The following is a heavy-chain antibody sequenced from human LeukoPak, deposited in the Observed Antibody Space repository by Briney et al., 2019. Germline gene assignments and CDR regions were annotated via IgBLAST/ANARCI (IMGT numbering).Heavy chain of an antibody. V-gene: IGHV1-69*04. D-gene: IGHD2-2*03. CDR3: ARDGWTYGMDV. CDR2: IIPIFGIA. CDR1: GGTFSSYA. Sequence: SVKVSCKASGGTFSSYAISWVRQAPGQGLEWMGRIIPIFGIANYAQKFQGRVTITADKSTSTAYMELSSLRSDDTAVYYCARDGWTYGMDVWGKGTTVTVSS. J-gene: IGHJ6*04.